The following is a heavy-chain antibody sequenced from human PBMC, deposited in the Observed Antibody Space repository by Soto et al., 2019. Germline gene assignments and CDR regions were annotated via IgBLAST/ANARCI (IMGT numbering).Heavy chain of an antibody. CDR1: VGSISSYY. CDR3: ASEICYRFWELFSLYYDYCSRVM. Sequence: QVQLQASGPGLVKPSETLSLTCTVSVGSISSYYWSWIRQPAGKGLEWIGRIYTSGSTDYNPSLRGRVSFLVDTSPNRSALKLSFVTTADTALYVCASEICYRFWELFSLYYDYCSRVMWSQGMTVAFSS. V-gene: IGHV4-4*07. J-gene: IGHJ6*02. CDR2: IYTSGST. D-gene: IGHD3-10*01.